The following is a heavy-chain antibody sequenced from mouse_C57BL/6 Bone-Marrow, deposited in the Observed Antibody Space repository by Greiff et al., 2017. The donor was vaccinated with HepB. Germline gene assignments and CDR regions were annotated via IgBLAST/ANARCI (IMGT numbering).Heavy chain of an antibody. CDR1: GYTFTSYG. CDR2: IYPRSGNT. CDR3: AREGTTWFAY. Sequence: QVQLKESGAELARPGASVKLSCKASGYTFTSYGISWVKQRTGQGLEWIGEIYPRSGNTYYNEKFKGKATLTADKSSSTAYMELRSLTSEDSAVYFCAREGTTWFAYWGQGTLVTVSA. V-gene: IGHV1-81*01. J-gene: IGHJ3*01.